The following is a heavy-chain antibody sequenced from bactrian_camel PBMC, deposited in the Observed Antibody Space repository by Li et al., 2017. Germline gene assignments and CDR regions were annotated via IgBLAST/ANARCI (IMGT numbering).Heavy chain of an antibody. Sequence: LVESGGGLVQPGGTLRLSCAASGSSSSTNCLAWFRQAPGKEREGVAASVGMSTYYADSMKGRFTISRAKNILYLQMDNLKPEDTATYYCAAKAGYCSGFPSPRSYTYWGRGTQVTVS. CDR3: AAKAGYCSGFPSPRSYTY. V-gene: IGHV3S53*01. D-gene: IGHD1*01. J-gene: IGHJ4*01. CDR2: SVGMST. CDR1: GSSSSTNC.